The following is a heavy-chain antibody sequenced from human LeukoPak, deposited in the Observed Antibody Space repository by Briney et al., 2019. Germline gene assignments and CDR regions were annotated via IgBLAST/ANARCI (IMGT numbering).Heavy chain of an antibody. CDR1: ELTFSGYW. V-gene: IGHV3-7*01. Sequence: GSLRLSCAASELTFSGYWMNWVRQAPGKGLQWVGNIRQDGGQTHYSDSVKGRFTISRDNAKRSLYLQMNSLRPEDTAVYYCARDGRSSGSFDYWGQGTLVTVSS. CDR3: ARDGRSSGSFDY. CDR2: IRQDGGQT. D-gene: IGHD3-10*01. J-gene: IGHJ4*02.